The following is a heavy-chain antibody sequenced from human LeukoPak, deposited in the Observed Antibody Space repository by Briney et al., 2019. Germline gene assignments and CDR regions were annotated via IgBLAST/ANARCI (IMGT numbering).Heavy chain of an antibody. CDR1: GLTFSNSW. V-gene: IGHV3-7*05. J-gene: IGHJ4*02. CDR3: ATWSDAWEFDS. CDR2: IKEDGTDK. D-gene: IGHD1-26*01. Sequence: PGGSLSLSCAASGLTFSNSWMTWLRQAPGKGREWVAHIKEDGTDKYYVDSVTGRFTISRDNTINSLYLQLSSLRAEDTAVYYCATWSDAWEFDSWGQGSLVSVSS.